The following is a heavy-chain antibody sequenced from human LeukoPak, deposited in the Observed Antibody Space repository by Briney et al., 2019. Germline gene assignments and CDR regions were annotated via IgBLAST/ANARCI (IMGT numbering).Heavy chain of an antibody. D-gene: IGHD3-16*02. CDR2: INQDGSEK. CDR1: GFTFSSFW. CDR3: ARDPTVACIVFDS. V-gene: IGHV3-7*01. J-gene: IGHJ4*02. Sequence: PGGSLRLSCAASGFTFSSFWMNWVRQAPGKGLEWVANINQDGSEKFYVDSLKGRFTISRDNAKNSVYLQMNSLRAEDTAVYYCARDPTVACIVFDSWGQGARVTVSS.